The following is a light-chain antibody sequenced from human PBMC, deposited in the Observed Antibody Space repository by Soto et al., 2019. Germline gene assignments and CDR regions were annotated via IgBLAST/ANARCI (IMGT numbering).Light chain of an antibody. CDR1: RYVSSRY. CDR3: QQYGSSPLWT. CDR2: GAS. V-gene: IGKV3-20*01. J-gene: IGKJ1*01. Sequence: LTQSPGTLSLSPGERATLSCRASRYVSSRYLAWYQQKPGQAPRLLIYGASSRATGIPDRFSGSGSGTDFTLTISRLEPEDFAVYYCQQYGSSPLWTFGQGTKVDIK.